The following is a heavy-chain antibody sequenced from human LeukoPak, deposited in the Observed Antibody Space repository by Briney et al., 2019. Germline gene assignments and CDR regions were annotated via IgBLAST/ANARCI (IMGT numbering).Heavy chain of an antibody. Sequence: GGSLRLSCAASGFTFSSYAMHWVRQAPGKGLEWVAVISYDGSNKYYADSVKGRFTISRDNSKNTLYLQMNSLRAEDTAVYYCARDLVYSSSWYFQHWGQGTLVTVSS. D-gene: IGHD6-13*01. CDR3: ARDLVYSSSWYFQH. CDR2: ISYDGSNK. CDR1: GFTFSSYA. V-gene: IGHV3-30*04. J-gene: IGHJ1*01.